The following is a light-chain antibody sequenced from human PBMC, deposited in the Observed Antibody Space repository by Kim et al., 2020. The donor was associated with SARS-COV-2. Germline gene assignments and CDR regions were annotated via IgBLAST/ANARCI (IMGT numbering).Light chain of an antibody. CDR3: TSYAGDNNYVL. V-gene: IGLV2-8*01. CDR1: SSDVGVYNY. Sequence: QSVTISCTGTSSDVGVYNYVSWYQHHPGKAPKLMIYEVSKRPSGVPDRFSGSKSGNAASLTVSGLQAEDEADYCCTSYAGDNNYVLFGGGTQLTVL. J-gene: IGLJ2*01. CDR2: EVS.